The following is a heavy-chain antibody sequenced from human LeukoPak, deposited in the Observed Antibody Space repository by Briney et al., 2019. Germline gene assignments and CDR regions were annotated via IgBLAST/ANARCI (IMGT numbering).Heavy chain of an antibody. CDR2: IVVGSGNT. CDR3: AAGRIAPGYYGMDV. CDR1: GFTFTSSA. V-gene: IGHV1-58*02. D-gene: IGHD2-21*01. J-gene: IGHJ6*02. Sequence: GASVKVSCKASGFTFTSSAMQWVRQARGHRLEWIGWIVVGSGNTNYAQKFQERVTITRDMSTSTAYMELSSPRSEDTAVYYCAAGRIAPGYYGMDVWGQGTTVTVSS.